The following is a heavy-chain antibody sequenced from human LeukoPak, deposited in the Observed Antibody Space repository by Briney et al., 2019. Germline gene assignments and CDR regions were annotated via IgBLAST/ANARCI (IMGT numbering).Heavy chain of an antibody. Sequence: SETLSLTCTVSGFSISSGYYWGWIRQPPGKGLEWIGSIYHSGSTYYNPSLKSRVTISVDTSKNQFSLKLSSVTAADTAVYYCARGTGYMDVWGKGTTVTVSS. CDR1: GFSISSGYY. D-gene: IGHD1-14*01. CDR3: ARGTGYMDV. CDR2: IYHSGST. V-gene: IGHV4-38-2*02. J-gene: IGHJ6*03.